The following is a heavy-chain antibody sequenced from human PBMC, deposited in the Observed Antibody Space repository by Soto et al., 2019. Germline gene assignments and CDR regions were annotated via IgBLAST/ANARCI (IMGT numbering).Heavy chain of an antibody. J-gene: IGHJ4*02. Sequence: SVKVSCKASGGTFSSYAISWVRQAPGQGLEWMGGIIPIFGTANYAQKFQGRVTITADESTSTAYMELSSLRSEDTAVYYCARDRAGGSGSLKFDYWGQGTLVTVSS. CDR3: ARDRAGGSGSLKFDY. D-gene: IGHD3-10*01. CDR2: IIPIFGTA. V-gene: IGHV1-69*13. CDR1: GGTFSSYA.